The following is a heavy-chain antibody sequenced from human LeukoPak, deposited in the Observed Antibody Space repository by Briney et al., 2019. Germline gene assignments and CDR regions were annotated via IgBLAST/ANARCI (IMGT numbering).Heavy chain of an antibody. CDR3: AKDFWGKYGSGSYYNYFDY. J-gene: IGHJ4*02. CDR2: ISYDGSNK. V-gene: IGHV3-30*18. Sequence: GGTLRLSCAASGFTFSSYGMSWVRQAPGKGLEWVAVISYDGSNKYYADSVKGRFTISRDNSKNTLYLQMNSLRAEDTAVYYCAKDFWGKYGSGSYYNYFDYWGQGTLVTVSS. D-gene: IGHD3-10*01. CDR1: GFTFSSYG.